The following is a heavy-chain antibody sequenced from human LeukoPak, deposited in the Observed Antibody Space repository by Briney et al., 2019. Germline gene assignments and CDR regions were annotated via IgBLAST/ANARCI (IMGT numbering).Heavy chain of an antibody. V-gene: IGHV4-30-4*01. Sequence: PSETLSLTCTVSGGSISSGDYYWSWIPQPPGKGLEWIGYIYYSGSTYYNPSLKSRVTISVDTSKNQFSLKLSSVTAADTAVYYCASSMVRGVIFDYWGQGTLVTVSS. CDR1: GGSISSGDYY. J-gene: IGHJ4*02. CDR3: ASSMVRGVIFDY. D-gene: IGHD3-10*01. CDR2: IYYSGST.